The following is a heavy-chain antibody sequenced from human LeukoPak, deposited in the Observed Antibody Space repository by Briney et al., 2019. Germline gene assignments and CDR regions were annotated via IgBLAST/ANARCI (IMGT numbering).Heavy chain of an antibody. CDR3: ASRVAATPTYYYYYGMDV. CDR2: INQDGSEK. J-gene: IGHJ6*02. V-gene: IGHV3-7*01. CDR1: GFTFSSSW. D-gene: IGHD2-15*01. Sequence: GGSLGLSCAASGFTFSSSWMSWDRQAPGKGLEWVANINQDGSEKYYVDSVKGRFTISRDKAKNSLYLQMNSLRAEDTAVYYCASRVAATPTYYYYYGMDVWGQGTTVTVSS.